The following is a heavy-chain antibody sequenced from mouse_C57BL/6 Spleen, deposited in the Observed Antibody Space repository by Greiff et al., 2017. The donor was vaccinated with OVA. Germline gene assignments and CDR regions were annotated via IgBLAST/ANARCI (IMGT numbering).Heavy chain of an antibody. V-gene: IGHV1-55*01. CDR2: IYPGSGST. J-gene: IGHJ3*01. CDR3: ARYDYYGSSYLAWFAY. Sequence: QVQLQQPGAELVKPGASVKMSCKASGYTFTSYWITWVKQRPGQGLEWIGDIYPGSGSTNSNEKFTSKATLTVDTSSSTAYMQLSSLTSEDSAVYYCARYDYYGSSYLAWFAYWGQGTLVTVSA. D-gene: IGHD1-1*01. CDR1: GYTFTSYW.